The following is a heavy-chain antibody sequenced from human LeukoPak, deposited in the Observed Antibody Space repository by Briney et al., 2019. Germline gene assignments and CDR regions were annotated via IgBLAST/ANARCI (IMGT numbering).Heavy chain of an antibody. V-gene: IGHV3-23*01. CDR3: ARDAYHYGSGSYYFPNWFDP. J-gene: IGHJ5*02. Sequence: GGSLRLSCAASGFTFSSYAMSWVRRAPGKGLEWVSAISSNGGGTFYADSVKGQFTISRDNAKNSLYLQMNSLRDEDTAVYYCARDAYHYGSGSYYFPNWFDPWGQGTLVTVSS. CDR2: ISSNGGGT. CDR1: GFTFSSYA. D-gene: IGHD3-10*01.